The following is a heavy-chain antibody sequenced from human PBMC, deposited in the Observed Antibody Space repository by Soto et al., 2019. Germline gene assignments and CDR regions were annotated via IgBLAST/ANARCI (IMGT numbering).Heavy chain of an antibody. V-gene: IGHV1-69*12. CDR3: ARGDATKIVVTTYYGLDV. CDR1: GGSFSNYG. J-gene: IGHJ6*02. CDR2: IIPVFGTP. Sequence: QVQVVQSGAEVKKPGSSVKVSCKASGGSFSNYGISWVRQAPGQGLERMGGIIPVFGTPHYAQKFQDRVTITADESTSTVYMEVSSLTSEATAVYYCARGDATKIVVTTYYGLDVWGQGTTVTVSS. D-gene: IGHD3-22*01.